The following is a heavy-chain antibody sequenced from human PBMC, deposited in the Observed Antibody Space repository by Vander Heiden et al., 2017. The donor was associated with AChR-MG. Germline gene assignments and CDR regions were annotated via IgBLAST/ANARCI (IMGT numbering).Heavy chain of an antibody. CDR1: GFTFSSYW. V-gene: IGHV3-74*01. D-gene: IGHD3-3*01. J-gene: IGHJ4*02. Sequence: EVQLVESGGGLVQPGGSLRLSCAASGFTFSSYWMHWVRQVPGKGLVWVSRINSDGSTTTYADAVKGRFTISRDNAKNTLYLKMKSMRAEDTALYYFAIYRDTIHGVDYWGQVTLVTVSS. CDR2: INSDGSTT. CDR3: AIYRDTIHGVDY.